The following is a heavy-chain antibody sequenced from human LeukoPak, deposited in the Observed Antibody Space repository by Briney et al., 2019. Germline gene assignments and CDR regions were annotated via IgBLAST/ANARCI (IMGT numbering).Heavy chain of an antibody. V-gene: IGHV3-48*01. J-gene: IGHJ4*02. CDR3: ARSYYDFWSGSTLDY. CDR1: GFTFSSYS. CDR2: ISSSSTI. D-gene: IGHD3-3*01. Sequence: GGSLRLSCAASGFTFSSYSMNWVRQAPGKGLEWVSYISSSSTIYYADSVKGRFTISRDNAKNSLYLQMNSLRAEDTAVYYCARSYYDFWSGSTLDYWGQGTLVTVSS.